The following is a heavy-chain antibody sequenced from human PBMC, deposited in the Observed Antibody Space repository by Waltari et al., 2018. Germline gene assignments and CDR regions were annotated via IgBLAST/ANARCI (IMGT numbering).Heavy chain of an antibody. D-gene: IGHD4-17*01. J-gene: IGHJ4*02. CDR3: ARVWGSMTTVTTLDH. CDR1: GGTFSSSA. V-gene: IGHV1-69*12. CDR2: IITLVGVA. Sequence: QGQLVQSGAEMKKPGSSVKVSCKASGGTFSSSAYSWVRQAPGQGLEWMGGIITLVGVATYAQKFQDRVTIVADESTSTVYMEVSSLTSEDTAMYYCARVWGSMTTVTTLDHWGQGTLVSVSS.